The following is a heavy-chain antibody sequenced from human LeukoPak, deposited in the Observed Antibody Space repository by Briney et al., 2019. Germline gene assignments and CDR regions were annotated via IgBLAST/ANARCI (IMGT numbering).Heavy chain of an antibody. CDR1: GGSFSGYY. D-gene: IGHD3-22*01. V-gene: IGHV4-34*01. CDR2: INHSGST. Sequence: SETQSLTCAVYGGSFSGYYWSWIRQPPGKGLEWIGEINHSGSTNYNPSLKSRVTISVDTSKNQFSLKLSSVTAADTAVYYCARRVTYYYDSSGYYPLNWFDPWGQGTLVTVSS. CDR3: ARRVTYYYDSSGYYPLNWFDP. J-gene: IGHJ5*02.